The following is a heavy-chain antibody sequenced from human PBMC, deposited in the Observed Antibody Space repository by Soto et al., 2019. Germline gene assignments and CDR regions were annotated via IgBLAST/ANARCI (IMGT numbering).Heavy chain of an antibody. CDR2: IWYDGSNK. J-gene: IGHJ4*02. D-gene: IGHD3-16*01. CDR3: AREKHSTLGPGFGT. V-gene: IGHV3-33*08. Sequence: ASEFTIVGVGGRRISKTTGKGLEWGAVIWYDGSNKDYADSVRGRFTISRDNSKNTLYLQINSLRAEDTALYYCAREKHSTLGPGFGTRGQGTLGSGSS. CDR1: EFTIVGVG.